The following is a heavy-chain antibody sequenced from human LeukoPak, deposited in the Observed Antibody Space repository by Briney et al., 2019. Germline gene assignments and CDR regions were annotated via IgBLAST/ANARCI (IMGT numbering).Heavy chain of an antibody. V-gene: IGHV3-30*02. J-gene: IGHJ4*02. CDR3: ARSYVLHHFEY. D-gene: IGHD3-10*02. CDR2: VAKDEVTK. CDR1: GFVFTTFG. Sequence: QPGGSLRLSCAASGFVFTTFGMHWVRQAPGGRLEWVAFVAKDEVTKYYADSVKGRFTISRDTSKSTLYLEMNSLRTEDTAVYYCARSYVLHHFEYWGQGTPVTVSS.